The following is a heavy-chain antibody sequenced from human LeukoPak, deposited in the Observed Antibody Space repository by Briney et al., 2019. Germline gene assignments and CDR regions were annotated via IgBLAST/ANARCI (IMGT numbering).Heavy chain of an antibody. Sequence: GGSLRLSCAACGFTFSSYEMNWVRQAPGKGLEWVSYISSSGSTIYYADSVKGRFTISRDNAKNSLYLQMNSLRAEDTAVYYCAELGITMIGGVWGKGTTVTISS. D-gene: IGHD3-10*02. V-gene: IGHV3-48*03. J-gene: IGHJ6*04. CDR1: GFTFSSYE. CDR2: ISSSGSTI. CDR3: AELGITMIGGV.